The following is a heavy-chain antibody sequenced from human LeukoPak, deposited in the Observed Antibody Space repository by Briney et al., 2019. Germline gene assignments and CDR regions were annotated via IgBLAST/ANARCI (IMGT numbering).Heavy chain of an antibody. V-gene: IGHV1-46*01. D-gene: IGHD6-19*01. CDR1: GYTFTSYY. J-gene: IGHJ4*02. Sequence: GASVKVSCKASGYTFTSYYMHWVRQAPGQGLEWMGIINPSGGSTSYAQKFQGRVTMTRDTSTSTVYMELSSLRSEDTAVYYCARMVYGIAVAGTSYFDYWGQGTLVTVSS. CDR2: INPSGGST. CDR3: ARMVYGIAVAGTSYFDY.